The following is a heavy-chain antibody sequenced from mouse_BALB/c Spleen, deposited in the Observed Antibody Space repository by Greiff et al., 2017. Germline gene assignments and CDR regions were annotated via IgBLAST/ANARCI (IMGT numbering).Heavy chain of an antibody. J-gene: IGHJ2*01. D-gene: IGHD2-4*01. V-gene: IGHV1S22*01. CDR1: GYTFTSYW. Sequence: LQQPGSELVRPGASVKLSCKASGYTFTSYWMHWVKQRPGQGLEWIGNIYPGSGSTNYDEKFKSKATLTVDTSSSTAYMQLSSLTSEDSAVYYCTWGLQGYFDYWGQGTTLTVSS. CDR3: TWGLQGYFDY. CDR2: IYPGSGST.